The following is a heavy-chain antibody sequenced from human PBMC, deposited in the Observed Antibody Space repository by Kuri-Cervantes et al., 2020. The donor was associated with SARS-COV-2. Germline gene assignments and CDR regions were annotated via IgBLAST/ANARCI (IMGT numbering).Heavy chain of an antibody. Sequence: GESLKISCAASGFTFSSYAMHWVRQAPGKGLEWVAVISYDGSNKYYADSVKGRFTISRDNSKNTLYLQMNSLRAEDTAVYYCARAGLRAAIPVYYGMDVWGQGTMVTVSS. J-gene: IGHJ6*02. V-gene: IGHV3-30*04. CDR2: ISYDGSNK. CDR3: ARAGLRAAIPVYYGMDV. D-gene: IGHD2-2*01. CDR1: GFTFSSYA.